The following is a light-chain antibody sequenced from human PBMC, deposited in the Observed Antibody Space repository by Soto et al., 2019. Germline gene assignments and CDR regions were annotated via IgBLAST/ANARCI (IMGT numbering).Light chain of an antibody. CDR1: QDISNY. J-gene: IGKJ4*01. CDR3: QQNDNLPPNLT. V-gene: IGKV1-33*01. Sequence: DIQMTQSPPSLSASVGDRVTITCQASQDISNYLNWYQQKPGKAPKLLIYDTSNLQTGVPSRFSGSRSGTDFTLTIRSLQPEDFATYYCQQNDNLPPNLTFGGGPKVDIK. CDR2: DTS.